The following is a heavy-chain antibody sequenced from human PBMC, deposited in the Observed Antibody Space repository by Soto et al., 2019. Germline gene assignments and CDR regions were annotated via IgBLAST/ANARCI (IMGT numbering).Heavy chain of an antibody. CDR3: AREYFDSSGYYFAFDI. J-gene: IGHJ3*02. D-gene: IGHD3-22*01. V-gene: IGHV1-18*01. Sequence: ASVKVSCKASGYTFTSYGISWVRQAPGQGLEWMGWINAYNGNTKYAQKFQGRVTITTDTSASTAYMELISLRSEDTAVYYCAREYFDSSGYYFAFDIWGQGTMVTVS. CDR2: INAYNGNT. CDR1: GYTFTSYG.